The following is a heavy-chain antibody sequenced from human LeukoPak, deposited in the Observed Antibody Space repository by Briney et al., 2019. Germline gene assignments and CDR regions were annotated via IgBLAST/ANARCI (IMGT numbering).Heavy chain of an antibody. CDR2: IIPIFGTA. V-gene: IGHV1-69*05. Sequence: SVKVSCKASGGTFSSYAISWVRQAPGQGLEWMGGIIPIFGTANYAQKFQGRVTITTDESTSTAYMELSGLRSEDTAVYYCARLSLYGSEDWFDPWGQGTLVTVSS. D-gene: IGHD3-10*01. J-gene: IGHJ5*02. CDR1: GGTFSSYA. CDR3: ARLSLYGSEDWFDP.